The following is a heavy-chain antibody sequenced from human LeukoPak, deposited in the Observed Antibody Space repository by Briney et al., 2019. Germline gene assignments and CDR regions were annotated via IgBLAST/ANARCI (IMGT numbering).Heavy chain of an antibody. D-gene: IGHD3-10*01. CDR2: ISCDGSNK. CDR1: GFTFSSYG. Sequence: PGRSLRLSCAAPGFTFSSYGMHWVRQAPGKGLEWVAVISCDGSNKYYADSVKGRFTISRDNSKNTLYLQMNSLRAEDTAVYYCAKDPNPPITMARGEFWFDPWGQGTLVTVSS. V-gene: IGHV3-30*18. J-gene: IGHJ5*02. CDR3: AKDPNPPITMARGEFWFDP.